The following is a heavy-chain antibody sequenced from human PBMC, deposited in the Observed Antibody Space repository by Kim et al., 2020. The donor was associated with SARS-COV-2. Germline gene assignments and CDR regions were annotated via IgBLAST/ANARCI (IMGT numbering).Heavy chain of an antibody. D-gene: IGHD2-2*01. CDR1: GGSISSSSYY. V-gene: IGHV4-39*01. Sequence: SETLSLTCTVSGGSISSSSYYWGWIRHPPGKGLEWIGSIYYSGSTYYNPSLKSRVTISVDTSKNQFSLKLSSVTAADTAVYYCARQSQVVPAAISNWFDPWGQRTLVTVSS. J-gene: IGHJ5*02. CDR3: ARQSQVVPAAISNWFDP. CDR2: IYYSGST.